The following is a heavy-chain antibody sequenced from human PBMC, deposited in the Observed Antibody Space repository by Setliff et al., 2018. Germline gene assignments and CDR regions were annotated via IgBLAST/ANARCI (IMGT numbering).Heavy chain of an antibody. V-gene: IGHV4-59*12. D-gene: IGHD3-10*01. J-gene: IGHJ1*01. CDR3: ARVDFTMIQGVIGH. Sequence: SETLSLTCNVSGVSISNYYWSWIRQPPGKGLEWIGYISDSGYTNYNPALKSRVTMSVDTSKNEVSLKLTSVTAADTAVYYCARVDFTMIQGVIGHWGQGTLVTVSS. CDR2: ISDSGYT. CDR1: GVSISNYY.